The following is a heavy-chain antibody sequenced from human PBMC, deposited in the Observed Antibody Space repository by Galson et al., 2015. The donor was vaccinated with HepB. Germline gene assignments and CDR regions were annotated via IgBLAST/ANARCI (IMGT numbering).Heavy chain of an antibody. CDR2: IYYSGST. CDR1: GGSISSSSYY. CDR3: ARDRSEATAGGYYYGMDV. Sequence: LSLTCTVSGGSISSSSYYWGWIRQPPGKGLEWIGSIYYSGSTYYNPSLKSRVTISVDTSKNQFSLKLSSVTAADTAVYYCARDRSEATAGGYYYGMDVWGQGTTVTVSS. V-gene: IGHV4-39*07. D-gene: IGHD6-13*01. J-gene: IGHJ6*02.